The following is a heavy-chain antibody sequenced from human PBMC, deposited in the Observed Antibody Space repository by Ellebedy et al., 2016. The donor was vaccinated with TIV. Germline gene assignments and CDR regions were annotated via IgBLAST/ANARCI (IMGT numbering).Heavy chain of an antibody. Sequence: GGSLRPSCAASGFTVSSNFMTWVRQAPGKGLEWVSVIYSGYRTQYADSLWGRFPISRYSSKNTLYLQMSSLRAEETAVYYCARADCSGGNCYEFDYWGQGTLVTVSS. CDR1: GFTVSSNF. V-gene: IGHV3-53*01. CDR2: IYSGYRT. J-gene: IGHJ4*02. D-gene: IGHD2-15*01. CDR3: ARADCSGGNCYEFDY.